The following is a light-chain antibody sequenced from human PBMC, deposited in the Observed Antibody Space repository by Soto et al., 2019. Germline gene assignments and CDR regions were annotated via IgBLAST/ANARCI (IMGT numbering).Light chain of an antibody. CDR3: SSYTSSSTVV. CDR2: DVS. Sequence: QSALTQPASVSGSPGQSITISCTGISSDVGGYNYVSWYQQHPGKAPKLMIYDVSNRPSGVFNRFSGSKSGNTASLTISGLQAEDEADYYCSSYTSSSTVVFGGGTKLTVL. V-gene: IGLV2-14*01. CDR1: SSDVGGYNY. J-gene: IGLJ2*01.